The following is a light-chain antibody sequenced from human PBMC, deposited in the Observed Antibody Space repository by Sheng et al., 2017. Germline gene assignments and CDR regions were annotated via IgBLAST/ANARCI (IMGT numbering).Light chain of an antibody. J-gene: IGKJ2*03. CDR1: QRISTN. V-gene: IGKV3-15*01. Sequence: EVVMTQSPATLSVSPGERATLSCRASQRISTNLAWYQQKPGQAPRLLIYGASTRATDIPARFSGSGSGTEFTLTISSLESEDYGVYFCHQYNNWPKSFGQGTKLGIK. CDR3: HQYNNWPKS. CDR2: GAS.